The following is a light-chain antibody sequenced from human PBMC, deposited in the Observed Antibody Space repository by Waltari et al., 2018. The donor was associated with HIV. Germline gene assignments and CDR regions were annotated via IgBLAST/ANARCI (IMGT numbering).Light chain of an antibody. V-gene: IGLV1-47*01. Sequence: QSVLTQPPSASGTPGQRVTISCSGSHPNLGSHNVHWYQQPPGAAPKLLISLNDQRPSGVPDRFSGSKSGTSASLVISGLRSEDEADYFCSVWDDSLAGWMFGGGTRLTVL. CDR2: LND. CDR3: SVWDDSLAGWM. J-gene: IGLJ3*02. CDR1: HPNLGSHN.